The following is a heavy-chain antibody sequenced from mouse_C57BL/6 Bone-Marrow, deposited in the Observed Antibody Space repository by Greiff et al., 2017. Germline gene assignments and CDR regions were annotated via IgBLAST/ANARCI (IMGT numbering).Heavy chain of an antibody. CDR3: ARAGDWDAMDY. V-gene: IGHV5-4*01. J-gene: IGHJ4*01. CDR1: GFTFSSYA. Sequence: EVQLVESGGGLVKPGGSLKLSCAASGFTFSSYAMSWVRQTPEKRLEWVATISDGGSYTYYPDNVKGRFTISRDNAKNNLYLQMSHLKSEDTAMYYCARAGDWDAMDYWGQGTSVTVSS. CDR2: ISDGGSYT. D-gene: IGHD2-13*01.